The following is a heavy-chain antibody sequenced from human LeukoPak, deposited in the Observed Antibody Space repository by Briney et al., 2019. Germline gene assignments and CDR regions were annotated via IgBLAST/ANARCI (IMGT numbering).Heavy chain of an antibody. CDR3: AEDTYYYDSSGYYVFDH. CDR2: ISYDGSNK. V-gene: IGHV3-30*18. CDR1: GFTFSSYG. Sequence: PGVSLRLSCAASGFTFSSYGMHWVRQAPGKGLEWVTGISYDGSNKYYVDSVKGRFTISRDNSKNTLYLEMNSLRAEDTAVYYCAEDTYYYDSSGYYVFDHWGQGTLVTVSS. D-gene: IGHD3-22*01. J-gene: IGHJ4*02.